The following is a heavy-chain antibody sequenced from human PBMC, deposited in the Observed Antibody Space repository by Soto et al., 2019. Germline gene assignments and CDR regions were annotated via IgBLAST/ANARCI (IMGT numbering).Heavy chain of an antibody. Sequence: GGSLRLSCAASGFTFSSYAMSWVRQAPGKGLEWVSAISGSGGSTYYADSVKGRFTISRDNSKNTLYLQMNSLRAEDTAVYYCAKSTLCSGGSCPPPWFDPWGQGTLVSVSS. CDR1: GFTFSSYA. CDR2: ISGSGGST. J-gene: IGHJ5*02. D-gene: IGHD2-15*01. CDR3: AKSTLCSGGSCPPPWFDP. V-gene: IGHV3-23*01.